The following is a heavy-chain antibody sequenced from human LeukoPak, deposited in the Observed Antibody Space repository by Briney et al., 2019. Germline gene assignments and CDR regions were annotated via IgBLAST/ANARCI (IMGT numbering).Heavy chain of an antibody. CDR2: IYYSGST. J-gene: IGHJ4*02. V-gene: IGHV4-30-4*08. CDR1: GGSISSGDYY. CDR3: ASLTYYDFWSGYLGY. Sequence: SQTLSLTCTVSGGSISSGDYYWSWIRQPPGKGLEWIGYIYYSGSTYYNPSLKSRVTISVDTFKNQFSLKLSSVTAADTAVYYCASLTYYDFWSGYLGYWGQGTLVTVSS. D-gene: IGHD3-3*01.